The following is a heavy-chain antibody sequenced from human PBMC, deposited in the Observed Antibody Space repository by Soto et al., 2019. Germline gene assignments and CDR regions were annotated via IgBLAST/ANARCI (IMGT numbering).Heavy chain of an antibody. J-gene: IGHJ6*02. CDR2: IIPIFGTA. D-gene: IGHD4-4*01. CDR1: GGTFSSYA. Sequence: QVQLVQSGAEVKKPGSSVKVSCKASGGTFSSYAISWARQAPGQGLEWMGGIIPIFGTANYAPKFQGRVTITADGSTSTAYMELSSLRSEDTAVYYCARIPSNPLACYYYGLDVWGHGTAVTVS. CDR3: ARIPSNPLACYYYGLDV. V-gene: IGHV1-69*01.